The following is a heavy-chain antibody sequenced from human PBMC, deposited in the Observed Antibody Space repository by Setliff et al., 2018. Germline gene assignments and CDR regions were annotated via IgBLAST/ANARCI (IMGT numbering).Heavy chain of an antibody. CDR2: INPSSGRT. Sequence: ASVKVSCKASGGTFSSYAISWVRQAPGLGLEWMGTINPSSGRTSYAQKFQGRVTMTRDTSTSTAYMELSSLRSEDTAVYYCARASGGRGYSYGYSRPAGEVNDAFDIWGQGTMVTVSS. D-gene: IGHD5-18*01. J-gene: IGHJ3*02. CDR1: GGTFSSYA. CDR3: ARASGGRGYSYGYSRPAGEVNDAFDI. V-gene: IGHV1-46*01.